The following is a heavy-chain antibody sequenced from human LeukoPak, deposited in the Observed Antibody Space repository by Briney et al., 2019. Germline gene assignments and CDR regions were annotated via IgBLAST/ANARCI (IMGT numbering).Heavy chain of an antibody. J-gene: IGHJ4*02. CDR1: GGSISSSTYY. V-gene: IGHV4-39*07. D-gene: IGHD5-24*01. Sequence: SETLSLTCTVSGGSISSSTYYWVRIRQPPGQGLEWIGRFYYSGSTYYDPSLQSRVTISVDKSKNQFSLRLNSLTAADTAVYYCARAGGVEMATISYFDYWGQGTLVIVSS. CDR2: FYYSGST. CDR3: ARAGGVEMATISYFDY.